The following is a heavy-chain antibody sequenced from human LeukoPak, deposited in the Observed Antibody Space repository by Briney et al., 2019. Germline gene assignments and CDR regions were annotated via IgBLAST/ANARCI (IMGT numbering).Heavy chain of an antibody. D-gene: IGHD3-22*01. J-gene: IGHJ4*02. Sequence: GESLKISCEGSGYSFTSYWLGWVRPMPGKGLEWVGIIYPGDSDTRYSPSLQGQVTISADNSISTAYLQSSSLKTSDTAMYYCARLKLYDSSGYYDYWGQGTLVTVSS. CDR3: ARLKLYDSSGYYDY. CDR1: GYSFTSYW. CDR2: IYPGDSDT. V-gene: IGHV5-51*01.